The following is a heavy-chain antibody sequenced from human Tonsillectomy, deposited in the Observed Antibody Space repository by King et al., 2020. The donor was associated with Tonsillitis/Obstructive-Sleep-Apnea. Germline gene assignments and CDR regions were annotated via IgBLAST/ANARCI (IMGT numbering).Heavy chain of an antibody. CDR2: IYYSGST. CDR3: AREVVVPAAILYYYYYYMDV. D-gene: IGHD2-2*02. Sequence: QLQESGPGLVKPSETLSLTCTVSGGSISSYYWSWIRQPPGKGLEWIGYIYYSGSTNYNPSLQSRVTISVDTSKNQFSLKLSSVTAADTAVYYCAREVVVPAAILYYYYYYMDVWGKGTTVTVSS. J-gene: IGHJ6*03. CDR1: GGSISSYY. V-gene: IGHV4-59*01.